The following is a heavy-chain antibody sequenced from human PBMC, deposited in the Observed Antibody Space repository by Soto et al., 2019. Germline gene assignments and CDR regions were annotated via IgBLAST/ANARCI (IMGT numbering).Heavy chain of an antibody. CDR3: ARRYAPRYSSGNNHFDL. V-gene: IGHV4-39*01. CDR2: INHSGSP. Sequence: SETLSLTCNVSTGSIFSHSYYWSWIRERPGKGLEWIGTINHSGSPYHNPSLKSRVTISVDSSKNQFSLTLTSVTVADTAVYYCARRYAPRYSSGNNHFDLWGQGTLVTVSS. CDR1: TGSIFSHSYY. J-gene: IGHJ4*02. D-gene: IGHD6-19*01.